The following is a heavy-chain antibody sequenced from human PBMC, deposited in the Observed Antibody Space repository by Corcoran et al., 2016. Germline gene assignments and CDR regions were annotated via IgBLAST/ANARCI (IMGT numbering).Heavy chain of an antibody. CDR1: GFTFSNAW. Sequence: EVQLVESGGGLVKPGGSLRLSCAASGFTFSNAWMNWVRQAPGKGLEWVGRIKSKTDGGTTDYAAPVKGRFTISRDDSKNTLYLQMNSLKTEDTAVYYWTHIVVVPAATWEYYYYGMDVWGQGTTVTVSS. J-gene: IGHJ6*02. V-gene: IGHV3-15*07. D-gene: IGHD2-2*01. CDR3: THIVVVPAATWEYYYYGMDV. CDR2: IKSKTDGGTT.